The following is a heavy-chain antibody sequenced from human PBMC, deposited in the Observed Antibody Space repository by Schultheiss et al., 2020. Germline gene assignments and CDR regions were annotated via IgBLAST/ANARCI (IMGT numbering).Heavy chain of an antibody. D-gene: IGHD3-9*01. CDR3: ARSGVYDILTGSYFDY. Sequence: GGSLILSCAASGFTFSSYAMHWVRQAPGKGLEWVAVISYDGSNKYYADSVKGRFTISRDNSTNTLYLQMNSLRAGDTAVYYCARSGVYDILTGSYFDYWGQGTLVTVSS. CDR2: ISYDGSNK. CDR1: GFTFSSYA. J-gene: IGHJ4*02. V-gene: IGHV3-30-3*01.